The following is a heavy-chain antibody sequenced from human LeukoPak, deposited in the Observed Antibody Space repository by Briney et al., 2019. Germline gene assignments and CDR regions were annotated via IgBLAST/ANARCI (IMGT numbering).Heavy chain of an antibody. J-gene: IGHJ3*02. D-gene: IGHD3-22*01. CDR3: ARQGILRGYYYDSSGYYYRDDAFDI. Sequence: SETLSLTCTVSGGSISSYYWSWIRQPPGKGLEWIGYIYYSGSTNYNPSLKSRVTISVDTSKNQFSLKLSSVTAADTAVYYCARQGILRGYYYDSSGYYYRDDAFDIWGQGTMVTVSS. CDR2: IYYSGST. CDR1: GGSISSYY. V-gene: IGHV4-59*08.